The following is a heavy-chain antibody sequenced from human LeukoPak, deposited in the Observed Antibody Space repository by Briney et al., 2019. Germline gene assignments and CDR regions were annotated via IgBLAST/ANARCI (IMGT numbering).Heavy chain of an antibody. CDR2: INPNSGGT. CDR1: GYTFTGYY. Sequence: ASVKVSCKASGYTFTGYYMHWVRQAPGQGLEWMGWINPNSGGTNYAQKFQGRVTMTRDTSISTAYMELSRLRSDDTAVYYCARLRLRFLEWLPANDAFDIWGQGTMVTVSS. J-gene: IGHJ3*02. CDR3: ARLRLRFLEWLPANDAFDI. V-gene: IGHV1-2*02. D-gene: IGHD3-3*01.